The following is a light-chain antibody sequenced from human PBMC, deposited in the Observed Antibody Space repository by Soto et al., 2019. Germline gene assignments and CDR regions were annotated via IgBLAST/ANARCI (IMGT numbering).Light chain of an antibody. CDR3: QQSYSTPIT. CDR1: QDISNY. J-gene: IGKJ5*01. V-gene: IGKV1-33*01. Sequence: IQMTQSPSSLSASVGDRVTITCQASQDISNYLNWYQQKPGKAPKLLIYDASNLETGVPSRFSGSGSGTDFTFTISSLQPEDIATYYCQQSYSTPITFGQGTRLEIK. CDR2: DAS.